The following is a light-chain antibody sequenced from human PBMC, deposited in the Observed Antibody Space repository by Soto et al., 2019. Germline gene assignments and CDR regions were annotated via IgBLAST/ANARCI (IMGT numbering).Light chain of an antibody. CDR3: TSYRTYSGV. CDR2: DVS. CDR1: SGDIGASNY. Sequence: QSALTQPASVSGSPGQSITISCTGTSGDIGASNYVSWYQQFPDKAPKLIIYDVSDRPSGVSTRFSGSKSGNTASLTISGLQPEDEADYYCTSYRTYSGVVGTGTKLTVL. V-gene: IGLV2-14*01. J-gene: IGLJ1*01.